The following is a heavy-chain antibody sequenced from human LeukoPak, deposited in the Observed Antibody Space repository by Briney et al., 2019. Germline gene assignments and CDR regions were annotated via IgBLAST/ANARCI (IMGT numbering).Heavy chain of an antibody. D-gene: IGHD3-22*01. J-gene: IGHJ4*02. CDR1: GGSISSYY. CDR3: ARVAYDSSGYRLDY. CDR2: IYTSGST. V-gene: IGHV4-4*07. Sequence: SETLSLTCTVSGGSISSYYWSWIRQPAGKGLEWIGRIYTSGSTNYNPSLKSRVTVSVDTSKNQFSLNLSSVTAADTAVYYCARVAYDSSGYRLDYWGQGTLVTVSS.